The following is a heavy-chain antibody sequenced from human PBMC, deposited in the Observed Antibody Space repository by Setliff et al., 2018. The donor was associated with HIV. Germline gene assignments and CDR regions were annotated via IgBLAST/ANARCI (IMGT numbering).Heavy chain of an antibody. D-gene: IGHD6-13*01. V-gene: IGHV4-34*01. CDR1: GGSLSGHY. CDR2: INHSGKT. J-gene: IGHJ4*02. CDR3: VTSSSWSSRLSF. Sequence: PSETLSLTCAVYGGSLSGHYWTWIRQPPGEGLEWIGEINHSGKTNYNPSLKSRVTISVDTSKNQFSLKVTSVTAADTAVYYCVTSSSWSSRLSFWGQGMLVTVSS.